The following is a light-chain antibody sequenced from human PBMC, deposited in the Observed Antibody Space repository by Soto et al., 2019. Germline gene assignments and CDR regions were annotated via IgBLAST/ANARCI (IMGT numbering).Light chain of an antibody. V-gene: IGLV2-23*01. Sequence: QSALTQPASVSASPGQSITIPCTGTSSDVGSYNLVSWFQQHPGKVPKLLIYEGTKRPSGLSDRFSGSRSGTTASLTISGLQAEDEAHYYCYSYAGENLYVFGTGTKVTVL. J-gene: IGLJ1*01. CDR3: YSYAGENLYV. CDR2: EGT. CDR1: SSDVGSYNL.